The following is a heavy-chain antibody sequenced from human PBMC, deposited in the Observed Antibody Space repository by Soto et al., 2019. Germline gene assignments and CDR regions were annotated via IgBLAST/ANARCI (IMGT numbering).Heavy chain of an antibody. CDR1: GFTFSNAW. D-gene: IGHD3-22*01. Sequence: GGSLRLSCAASGFTFSNAWMSWVRQAPGKGLEWVGRIKSKTDGGTTDYAAPVKGRFTISRDDSKNTLYLQMNSLKTEDTAVYHCTTYYYDSQGFDYWGQGTLVTVSS. J-gene: IGHJ4*02. CDR2: IKSKTDGGTT. V-gene: IGHV3-15*01. CDR3: TTYYYDSQGFDY.